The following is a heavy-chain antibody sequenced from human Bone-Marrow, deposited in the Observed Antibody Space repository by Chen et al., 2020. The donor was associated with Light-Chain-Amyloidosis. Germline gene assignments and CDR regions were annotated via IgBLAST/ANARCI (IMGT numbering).Heavy chain of an antibody. CDR3: AKDISYDDILPGYPADAFDI. Sequence: EVQLVESGGGLLQRGGSLRLSCAASGFAFSSSAMSWVRQAPGKGLGWVSTISGRGGSRYYGDSVKGRLTISRDNSKNALFLQMNSLRAEDTAVYYCAKDISYDDILPGYPADAFDIWGQGTMVTVSS. CDR2: ISGRGGSR. CDR1: GFAFSSSA. J-gene: IGHJ3*02. D-gene: IGHD3-9*01. V-gene: IGHV3-23*04.